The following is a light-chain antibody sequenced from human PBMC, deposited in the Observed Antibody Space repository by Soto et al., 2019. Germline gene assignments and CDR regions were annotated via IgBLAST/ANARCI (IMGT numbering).Light chain of an antibody. CDR1: SSDVGGNH. CDR3: SSHTSTSRYV. CDR2: DVS. Sequence: QSALTQPASVSGSPGQSITLSCTGTSSDVGGNHVSWYQQHPGKVPRLIIYDVSNRPSGISNRFSGSKSDNTASLTISGLQADDEADYYCSSHTSTSRYVFGTGTKVTVL. V-gene: IGLV2-14*03. J-gene: IGLJ1*01.